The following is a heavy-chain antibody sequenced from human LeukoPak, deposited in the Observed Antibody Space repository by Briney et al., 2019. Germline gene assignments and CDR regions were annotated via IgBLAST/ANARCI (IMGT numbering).Heavy chain of an antibody. V-gene: IGHV3-33*06. Sequence: GGSLRLSCAASGFTFSTYGMQWVRQAPGKGLEWVAVIWNDGSEKYYGDSVKGRFTISRDNSRNTLYLQMNSLRAEDTAVYYCAKGRLQLKPYYFDYWGQGTLVTVSS. J-gene: IGHJ4*02. CDR2: IWNDGSEK. CDR3: AKGRLQLKPYYFDY. CDR1: GFTFSTYG. D-gene: IGHD5-18*01.